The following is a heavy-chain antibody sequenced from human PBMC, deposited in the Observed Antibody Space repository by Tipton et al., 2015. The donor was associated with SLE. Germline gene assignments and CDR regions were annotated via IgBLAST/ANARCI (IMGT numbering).Heavy chain of an antibody. CDR2: IYYSGNT. CDR1: GGSISSSSYY. V-gene: IGHV4-39*07. CDR3: SCGYSYGFDY. J-gene: IGHJ4*02. D-gene: IGHD5-18*01. Sequence: TLSLTCTVSGGSISSSSYYWGWVRQPPGKGLEWFGSIYYSGNTYYTPSLKSRLTISVDTSKNQFSLKLSSVTAADTAVYYCSCGYSYGFDYWGQGTLVTVSS.